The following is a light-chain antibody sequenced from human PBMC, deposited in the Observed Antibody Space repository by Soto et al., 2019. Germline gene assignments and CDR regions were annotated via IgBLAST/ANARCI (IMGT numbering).Light chain of an antibody. CDR1: QSVSSRH. CDR2: GAS. CDR3: QQYGSSPRT. Sequence: EIVLTQSPGTLSLSPWERATLSCRASQSVSSRHLAWYQQKPGQALRLLIYGASSRATGIPDRFSGSGSGTDFTLTISRLEPEDFAVYYCQQYGSSPRTFGQGTKVDIK. J-gene: IGKJ1*01. V-gene: IGKV3-20*01.